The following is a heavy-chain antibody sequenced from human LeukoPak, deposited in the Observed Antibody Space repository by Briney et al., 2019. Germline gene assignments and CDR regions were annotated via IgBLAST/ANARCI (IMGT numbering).Heavy chain of an antibody. J-gene: IGHJ4*02. Sequence: ASVKVSCKASGYTFTGYHIHWVRQAPGQGLEWMGRINPYSGDTNFAQKFQGRVTMTRDTSITTAYMDLSSPTPDDTAVYFCARDQGSLTRSWYTGYWGQGTQVTVSS. CDR3: ARDQGSLTRSWYTGY. V-gene: IGHV1-2*06. D-gene: IGHD6-13*01. CDR1: GYTFTGYH. CDR2: INPYSGDT.